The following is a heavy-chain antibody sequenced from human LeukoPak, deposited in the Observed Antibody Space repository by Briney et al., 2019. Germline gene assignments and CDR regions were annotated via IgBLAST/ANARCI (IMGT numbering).Heavy chain of an antibody. CDR1: GFTFDDYA. D-gene: IGHD6-13*01. V-gene: IGHV3-9*01. CDR2: ISWNSGSI. Sequence: PGGSLRLSCAASGFTFDDYAMHWVRQVPGKGLEWVSGISWNSGSIDYADSVKGRFTISRDNAKNSLYLQMNSLRAEDTALYYCAKKGDSSSWYYFDYWGQGTLVTVSS. CDR3: AKKGDSSSWYYFDY. J-gene: IGHJ4*02.